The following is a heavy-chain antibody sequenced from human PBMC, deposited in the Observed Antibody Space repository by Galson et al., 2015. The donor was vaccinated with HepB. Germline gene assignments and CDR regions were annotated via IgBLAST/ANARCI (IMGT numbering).Heavy chain of an antibody. Sequence: SVKVSCKASGYSLTTYGISWVRQAPGQGLEWMGWISPYSGNTNYAQIFQGRVTMTTDTSTSTAYMELRSLRSDDTAVYYCARGGGFYDSSGPLNYWGQGTLVTVSS. V-gene: IGHV1-18*01. D-gene: IGHD3-22*01. CDR1: GYSLTTYG. J-gene: IGHJ4*02. CDR3: ARGGGFYDSSGPLNY. CDR2: ISPYSGNT.